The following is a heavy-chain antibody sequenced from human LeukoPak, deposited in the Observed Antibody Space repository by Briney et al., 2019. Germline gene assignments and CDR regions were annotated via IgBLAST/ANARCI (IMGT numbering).Heavy chain of an antibody. CDR2: IKSKTDGGTT. J-gene: IGHJ4*02. V-gene: IGHV3-15*01. CDR3: TTFLKVGATPDY. CDR1: GFTFSSYG. D-gene: IGHD1-26*01. Sequence: PGGSLRLSCAASGFTFSSYGMHWVRQAPGKGLEWVGRIKSKTDGGTTDYAAPVKGRFTISRDDSKNTLYLQMNSLKTEDTAVYYCTTFLKVGATPDYWGQGTLVTVSS.